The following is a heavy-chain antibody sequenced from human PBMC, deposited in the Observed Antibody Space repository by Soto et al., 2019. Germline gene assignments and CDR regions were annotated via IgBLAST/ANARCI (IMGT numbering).Heavy chain of an antibody. Sequence: PXGSLRVSCTPAECLFSNYNMNWVRQAPGKGLDWVSFISSSGTYIYYADSVKGRFTVARDNAKNSLYLQMNSLRAEDTAVYFCARDPRTSVTPHTYCYHGMDGLGRGYTCTLSS. V-gene: IGHV3-21*01. J-gene: IGHJ6*02. D-gene: IGHD4-17*01. CDR3: ARDPRTSVTPHTYCYHGMDG. CDR2: ISSSGTYI. CDR1: ECLFSNYN.